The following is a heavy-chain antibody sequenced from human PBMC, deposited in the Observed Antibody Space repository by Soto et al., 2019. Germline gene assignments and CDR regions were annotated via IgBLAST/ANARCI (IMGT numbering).Heavy chain of an antibody. J-gene: IGHJ4*02. CDR2: IYPGDSDT. D-gene: IGHD3-10*01. V-gene: IGHV5-51*01. Sequence: GESLKISCRGSGYKFTNYWIGWVRQMPGKGLEWMGLIYPGDSDTRYSPSFQGQVTISADKSISTAYLQWSSLKASDTAMYYCALVVRGVTPEAHYFDSWGQGTLVTVSS. CDR3: ALVVRGVTPEAHYFDS. CDR1: GYKFTNYW.